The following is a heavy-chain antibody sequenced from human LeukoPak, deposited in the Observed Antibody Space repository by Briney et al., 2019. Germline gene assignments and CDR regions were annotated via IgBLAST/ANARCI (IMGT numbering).Heavy chain of an antibody. J-gene: IGHJ4*02. D-gene: IGHD6-13*01. V-gene: IGHV1-69*05. CDR1: GGTFSSYA. Sequence: SVKVSCKASGGTFSSYAISWVRQAPGQGLEWIEGIIPIFGTANYAQKFQGRVTITTDESTSTAYMELSSLRSEDTAVYYCARSWGIAAVSFYWGQGTLVTVSS. CDR3: ARSWGIAAVSFY. CDR2: IIPIFGTA.